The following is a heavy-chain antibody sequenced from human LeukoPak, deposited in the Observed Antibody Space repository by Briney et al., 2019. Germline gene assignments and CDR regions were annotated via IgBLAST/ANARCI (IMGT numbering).Heavy chain of an antibody. CDR2: ISGSGGKT. D-gene: IGHD2-2*01. Sequence: GGSLRLSCAASGFTFSNYAMSWVRQAPGKGLEWVSAISGSGGKTYYADAVKGRVTSSRDNSKITLFLQMNSLRAEDTSVYDCAKEEQGCSITSCYFDSWGQGTLVTVSS. V-gene: IGHV3-23*01. CDR3: AKEEQGCSITSCYFDS. CDR1: GFTFSNYA. J-gene: IGHJ4*02.